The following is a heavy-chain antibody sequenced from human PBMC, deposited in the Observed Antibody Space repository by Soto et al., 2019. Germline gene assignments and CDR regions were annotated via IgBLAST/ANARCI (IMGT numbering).Heavy chain of an antibody. V-gene: IGHV3-53*04. D-gene: IGHD4-17*01. CDR2: IYSGGST. CDR3: AREGDYGDYYYYMDV. CDR1: GFTVSSNY. Sequence: GGSLRLSCAASGFTVSSNYMSWVRQAPGKGLEWVSVIYSGGSTYYADSAKGRFTISRHNSKNTLYLQMNSLRAEDTAVYYCAREGDYGDYYYYMDVWGKGTTVTVSS. J-gene: IGHJ6*03.